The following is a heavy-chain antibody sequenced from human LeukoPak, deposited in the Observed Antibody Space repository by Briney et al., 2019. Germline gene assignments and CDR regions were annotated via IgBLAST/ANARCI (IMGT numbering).Heavy chain of an antibody. J-gene: IGHJ4*02. CDR2: INHSGST. D-gene: IGHD2-2*01. V-gene: IGHV4-39*07. Sequence: PSETLSLTCTVSGGSISSGDYYWSWIRQPPGKGLEWIGEINHSGSTNYNPSLKSRVTISVDTSKNQFSLKLSSVTAADTAVYYCARPGGYCSSTSCSSFDYWGQGTLVTVSS. CDR1: GGSISSGDYY. CDR3: ARPGGYCSSTSCSSFDY.